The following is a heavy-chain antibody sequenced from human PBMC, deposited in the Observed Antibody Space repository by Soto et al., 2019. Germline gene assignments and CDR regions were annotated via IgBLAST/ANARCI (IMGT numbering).Heavy chain of an antibody. Sequence: QVQLQQWGAGLLKPSETLSLTCAVYGGSFSGYYWRWLRQPPGKGLAWIGEINHSGSTNYNPSLKSRVTISVDTSKNQFSLKLSSVTAADTAVYYCASRSGDWGKFDYWGQGTLVTVSS. J-gene: IGHJ4*02. CDR2: INHSGST. CDR1: GGSFSGYY. D-gene: IGHD2-21*02. CDR3: ASRSGDWGKFDY. V-gene: IGHV4-34*01.